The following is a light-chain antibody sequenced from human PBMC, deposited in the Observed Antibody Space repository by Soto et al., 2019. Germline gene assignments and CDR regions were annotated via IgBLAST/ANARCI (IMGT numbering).Light chain of an antibody. CDR2: EDT. Sequence: QSVLAQSASVSGSPGQSITISCTGTSSDVGTFDLVSWYQQHPGNAPRLLIYEDTKRPSGVSSRFSGSKSGSTASLTISGLQAEDEADFYCCSYAGGGIYVFGTGTRSPS. J-gene: IGLJ1*01. CDR1: SSDVGTFDL. CDR3: CSYAGGGIYV. V-gene: IGLV2-23*01.